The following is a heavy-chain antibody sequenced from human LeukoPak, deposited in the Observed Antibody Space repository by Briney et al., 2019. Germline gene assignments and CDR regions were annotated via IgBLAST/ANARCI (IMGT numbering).Heavy chain of an antibody. CDR2: IYYSGST. Sequence: SQTLSLTCTDSGGSISSGDYFWSWIRQHPGKGLEWIGYIYYSGSTYYNPSLKSRVTISVDTSKNQFSLKVSSVTAADTAVYYCARVGAATKIDYWGQGTLVTVSS. CDR1: GGSISSGDYF. J-gene: IGHJ4*02. D-gene: IGHD3-16*01. V-gene: IGHV4-31*03. CDR3: ARVGAATKIDY.